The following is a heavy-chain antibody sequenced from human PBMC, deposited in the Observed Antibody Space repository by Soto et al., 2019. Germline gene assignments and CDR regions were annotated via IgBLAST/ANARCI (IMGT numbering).Heavy chain of an antibody. CDR3: AKGGYSSSWYDYKRPAKTFDY. J-gene: IGHJ4*02. CDR2: ISGSGGST. CDR1: GFTFSSYA. D-gene: IGHD6-13*01. V-gene: IGHV3-23*01. Sequence: GGSLRLSCAASGFTFSSYAMSWVRQAPGKGLEWVSAISGSGGSTYYADSVKGRFTISRDNSKNTLYLQMNSLRAEDTAVYYCAKGGYSSSWYDYKRPAKTFDYWGQGTLVTVSS.